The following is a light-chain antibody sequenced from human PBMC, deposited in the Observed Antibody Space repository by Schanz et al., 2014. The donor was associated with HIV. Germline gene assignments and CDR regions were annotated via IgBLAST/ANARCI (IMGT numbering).Light chain of an antibody. V-gene: IGKV3-20*01. Sequence: EIVLTQSPATLSLSPGDRATLSCRASQTVRTYLAWYQQKPGQAPRLLIYDASKRATGIPARFSGSGSGTDFTLTISRLEPEDFAVYYCQQYGSSPWTFGQGTKVDVK. CDR1: QTVRTY. CDR2: DAS. CDR3: QQYGSSPWT. J-gene: IGKJ1*01.